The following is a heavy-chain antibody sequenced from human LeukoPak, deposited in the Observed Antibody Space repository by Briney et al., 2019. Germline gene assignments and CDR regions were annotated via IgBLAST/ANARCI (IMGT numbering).Heavy chain of an antibody. CDR3: ARTLVGATSGAFDY. Sequence: GGSLRLSCTVSGFTVSSNSMSWVRQAPGKGLEWVSFIYSDNTHYSDSAKGRFTISRDYAKNSLYLQMNSLRAEDTAVYYCARTLVGATSGAFDYWGQGTLVTVSS. D-gene: IGHD1-26*01. V-gene: IGHV3-53*01. CDR2: IYSDNT. J-gene: IGHJ4*02. CDR1: GFTVSSNS.